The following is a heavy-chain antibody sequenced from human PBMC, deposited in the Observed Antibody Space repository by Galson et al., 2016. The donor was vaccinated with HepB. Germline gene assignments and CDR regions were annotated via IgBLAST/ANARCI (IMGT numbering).Heavy chain of an antibody. J-gene: IGHJ4*02. CDR2: INSDGSSR. D-gene: IGHD3-9*01. CDR1: GFTFSRYW. CDR3: AVSMGGAFDWYDYLDY. Sequence: CAASGFTFSRYWMHWVRQVPGKGLVWVSRINSDGSSRNYADSVKGRFTISRDNAESTLYLQMNSLRVEDTALYYCAVSMGGAFDWYDYLDYWGQETLVAVTS. V-gene: IGHV3-74*01.